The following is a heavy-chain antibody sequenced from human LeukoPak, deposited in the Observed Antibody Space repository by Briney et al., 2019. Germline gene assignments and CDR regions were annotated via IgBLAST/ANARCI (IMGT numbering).Heavy chain of an antibody. CDR1: GYTFTSYG. J-gene: IGHJ4*02. CDR2: IIPIFGTA. D-gene: IGHD3-22*01. V-gene: IGHV1-69*13. CDR3: ARGPRVRGYYYNPIDY. Sequence: ASVKVSCKASGYTFTSYGISWVRQAPGQGLEWMGGIIPIFGTANYAQKFQGRVTITADESTSTAYMELSSLRSEDTAVYYCARGPRVRGYYYNPIDYWGQGTLVTVSS.